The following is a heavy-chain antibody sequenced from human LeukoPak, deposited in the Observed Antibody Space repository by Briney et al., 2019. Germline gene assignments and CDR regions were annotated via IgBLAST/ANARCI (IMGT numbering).Heavy chain of an antibody. V-gene: IGHV1-8*01. J-gene: IGHJ5*02. CDR2: MNPNSGNT. Sequence: ASVKVSCKASGYTFASYDINWVRQATGQGLEWMGWMNPNSGNTGYAQKFQGRVTMTRNTSISTAYMELSSLRSEDTAVYYCARGLFGWDILTGYRRSPWFDPWGQGTLVTVSS. CDR1: GYTFASYD. D-gene: IGHD3-9*01. CDR3: ARGLFGWDILTGYRRSPWFDP.